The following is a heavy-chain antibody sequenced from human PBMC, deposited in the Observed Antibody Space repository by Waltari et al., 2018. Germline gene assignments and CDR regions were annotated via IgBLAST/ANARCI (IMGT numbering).Heavy chain of an antibody. J-gene: IGHJ3*01. Sequence: EVQLVEYGGGLVKPGGSLRLSCAASGFPFGRFTMNWVRQAPGKGLEWVSSISGTSYYIYHADSVKGRFTTSRDNAKNSLYLQMNSLRAEDTAVYYCARETEEAFDFWGRGTMVTVSS. V-gene: IGHV3-21*01. CDR3: ARETEEAFDF. CDR1: GFPFGRFT. D-gene: IGHD2-21*02. CDR2: ISGTSYYI.